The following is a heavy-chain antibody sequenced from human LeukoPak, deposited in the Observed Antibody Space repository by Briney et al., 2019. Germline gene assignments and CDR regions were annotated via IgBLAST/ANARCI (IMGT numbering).Heavy chain of an antibody. CDR3: ARRVLTTTDYLDY. CDR2: IKQDEREK. Sequence: GGSLRLSCAASGFTFSTYWMTWVRQAPGKGLEWVANIKQDEREKYYVDSVKGRFTISRDNAKNSLYLQMNSLRAEDTAMYYCARRVLTTTDYLDYRGQGTLVTVSS. D-gene: IGHD2-8*01. J-gene: IGHJ4*02. CDR1: GFTFSTYW. V-gene: IGHV3-7*02.